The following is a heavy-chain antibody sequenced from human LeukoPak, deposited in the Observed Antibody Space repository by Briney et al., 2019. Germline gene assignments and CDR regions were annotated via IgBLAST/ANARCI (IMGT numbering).Heavy chain of an antibody. V-gene: IGHV1-2*02. CDR3: ARSPARGYDILTNYNDY. D-gene: IGHD3-9*01. CDR2: INPNSGGT. J-gene: IGHJ4*02. Sequence: GASVKVSCKASGYTFTGYYMHWVRQAPGQGLEWMGWINPNSGGTNYAQKFQGRVTMTTDTSTSTVYMELRSLRSDDTAVYYCARSPARGYDILTNYNDYWGQGTLVTVSS. CDR1: GYTFTGYY.